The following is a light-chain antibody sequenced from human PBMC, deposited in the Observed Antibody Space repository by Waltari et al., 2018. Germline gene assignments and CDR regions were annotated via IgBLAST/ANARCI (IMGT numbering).Light chain of an antibody. CDR2: MGS. Sequence: DFVMTQSPLSLPVTPGEPASISCRSSQNLLHSNGYNYLDWYLQKPGQFPKLLIYMGSNRASGVPDRFSGSGSGTDFTLKISRVEAEDVGVYYCMQPLQTPWTFGQGTKVEIK. J-gene: IGKJ1*01. CDR3: MQPLQTPWT. CDR1: QNLLHSNGYNY. V-gene: IGKV2-28*01.